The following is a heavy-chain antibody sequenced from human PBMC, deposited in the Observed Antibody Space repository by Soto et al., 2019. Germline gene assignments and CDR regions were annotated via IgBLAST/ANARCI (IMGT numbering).Heavy chain of an antibody. Sequence: QVQLVQSGAEVKKPGSSVKVSCKASGGTFSSYAISWVRQAPGQGLEWMGGIIPLLGSANYAQKFQDRVTITADESTTTTYMELSSMRSEDAAVYYCASRERVDAFDIWGQGTMVTVSS. V-gene: IGHV1-69*01. CDR2: IIPLLGSA. CDR1: GGTFSSYA. J-gene: IGHJ3*02. CDR3: ASRERVDAFDI. D-gene: IGHD1-26*01.